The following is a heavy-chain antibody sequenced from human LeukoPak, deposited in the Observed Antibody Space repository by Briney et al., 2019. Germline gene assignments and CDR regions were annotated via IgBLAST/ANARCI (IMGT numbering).Heavy chain of an antibody. J-gene: IGHJ4*02. CDR2: IYSGGST. CDR3: ARGVYVEDY. V-gene: IGHV3-66*01. Sequence: PGGSLRLSCAASGFTASSNYMSCVRQAPGRGLEWVSVIYSGGSTYYADSVKGRFTISRDNSKNTLYLQMNSLRAEDTAVYYCARGVYVEDYWGQGTLVTVSS. D-gene: IGHD6-13*01. CDR1: GFTASSNY.